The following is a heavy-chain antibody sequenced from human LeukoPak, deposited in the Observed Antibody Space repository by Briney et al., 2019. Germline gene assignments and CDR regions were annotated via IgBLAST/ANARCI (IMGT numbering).Heavy chain of an antibody. Sequence: ASVKFSCKASGYTFTSYGISWVRQAPGQGLEWMGWISAYNGNTNYAQKLQGRVTMATDTSTSTAYMELRSLRSDDTAVYYCARVNGIAVAGTGFDYWGQGTLVTVSS. D-gene: IGHD6-19*01. CDR1: GYTFTSYG. CDR3: ARVNGIAVAGTGFDY. V-gene: IGHV1-18*01. J-gene: IGHJ4*02. CDR2: ISAYNGNT.